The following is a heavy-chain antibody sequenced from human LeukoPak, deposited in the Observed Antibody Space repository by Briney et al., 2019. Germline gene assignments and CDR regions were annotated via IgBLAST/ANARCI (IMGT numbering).Heavy chain of an antibody. CDR1: GYSISSGYY. CDR3: ARVRTVGADSSIDY. D-gene: IGHD1-26*01. CDR2: IYHSGST. V-gene: IGHV4-38-2*02. Sequence: SETLSLTCTVSGYSISSGYYWGWIRQPPGKGLEWIGSIYHSGSTYYNPSLKSRVTISVDTSKNQFSLKLSSVTAADTAVYYCARVRTVGADSSIDYWGQGTLVTVSS. J-gene: IGHJ4*02.